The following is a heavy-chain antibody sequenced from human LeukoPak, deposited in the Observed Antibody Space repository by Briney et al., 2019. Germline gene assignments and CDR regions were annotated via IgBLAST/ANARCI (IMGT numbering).Heavy chain of an antibody. V-gene: IGHV3-48*01. CDR2: ISSSSSTI. J-gene: IGHJ2*01. Sequence: GGSLRLSCAASGFTFSSYSMNWVRQAPGKGLEWVSYISSSSSTIYYADSVKGRFTISRDNSKNTLYLQMNSLRAEDTAVYYCAKQGHYYDSSGYYPLYWYFDLWGRGTLVTVSS. CDR3: AKQGHYYDSSGYYPLYWYFDL. D-gene: IGHD3-22*01. CDR1: GFTFSSYS.